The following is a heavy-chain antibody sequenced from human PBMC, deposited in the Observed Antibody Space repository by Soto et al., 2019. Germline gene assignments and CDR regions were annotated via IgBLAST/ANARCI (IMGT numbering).Heavy chain of an antibody. D-gene: IGHD3-22*01. CDR1: GGSISGRNW. Sequence: QVQLQESGPGLVKPSETLSLTCVVSGGSISGRNWWSWVRQAPGKGLEWIGEVFHSGDTTYSPSLRSRVTISVDKSKNQFSLNLNSVTAADTAVYYCTRLIYDSRLNYFYFDLWGQGALVTVSS. J-gene: IGHJ4*02. V-gene: IGHV4-4*02. CDR3: TRLIYDSRLNYFYFDL. CDR2: VFHSGDT.